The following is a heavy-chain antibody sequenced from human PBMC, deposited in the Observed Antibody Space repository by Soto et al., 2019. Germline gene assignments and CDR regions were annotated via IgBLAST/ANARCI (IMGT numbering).Heavy chain of an antibody. CDR2: INGDGRTT. D-gene: IGHD2-2*01. CDR3: ARAGLGYCTSTSCHPGFDI. Sequence: GGSLRLSCAASGFTFSNYWMHWVRQAPGKGLEWVSRINGDGRTTIYADSVKGRFTISRDNTKNTLYLQMNSLRAEDTAVYYCARAGLGYCTSTSCHPGFDIWGQGT. V-gene: IGHV3-74*01. J-gene: IGHJ3*02. CDR1: GFTFSNYW.